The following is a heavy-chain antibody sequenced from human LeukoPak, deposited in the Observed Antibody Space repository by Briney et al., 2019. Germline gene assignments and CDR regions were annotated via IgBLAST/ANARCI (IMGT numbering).Heavy chain of an antibody. V-gene: IGHV4-39*01. J-gene: IGHJ4*02. CDR3: ARHGAFWKAPFDY. CDR1: GGSISSSSYY. D-gene: IGHD3-3*01. CDR2: IYYSGST. Sequence: ETLSLTCTVSGGSISSSSYYWGWIRQPPGKGLEWIGSIYYSGSTYYNPSLKSRVTISVDTSKNQFSLKLSSVTAADTAVYYCARHGAFWKAPFDYWGQGTLVTVSS.